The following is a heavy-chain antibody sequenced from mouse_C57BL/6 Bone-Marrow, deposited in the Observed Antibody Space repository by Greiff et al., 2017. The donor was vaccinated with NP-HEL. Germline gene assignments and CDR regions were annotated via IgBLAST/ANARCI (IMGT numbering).Heavy chain of an antibody. CDR3: ARQRELRLLAMDY. V-gene: IGHV2-6-1*01. CDR2: IWSDGST. CDR1: GFSLTSYG. Sequence: VQLQQSGPGLVAPSQSLSITCTVSGFSLTSYGVHWVRQPPGKGLEWLVVIWSDGSTTYNSALKSRLSISKDNSKSQVFLKMNSLQTDDTAMYYCARQRELRLLAMDYWGQGTSVTVSS. J-gene: IGHJ4*01. D-gene: IGHD3-2*02.